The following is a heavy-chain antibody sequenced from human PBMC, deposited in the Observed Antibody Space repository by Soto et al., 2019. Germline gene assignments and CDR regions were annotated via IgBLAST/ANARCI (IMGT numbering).Heavy chain of an antibody. Sequence: SETLSLTCAVYGGSFSGYYWSWIRQPPGKGLEWIGEINYSGSTNYNPSLKSRVTISVGTSKNQFSLKLSSVTAADTAVYYCARVGGYDFWSGYYSGWFDPWGQGTLVTVSS. D-gene: IGHD3-3*01. CDR1: GGSFSGYY. CDR3: ARVGGYDFWSGYYSGWFDP. CDR2: INYSGST. V-gene: IGHV4-34*01. J-gene: IGHJ5*02.